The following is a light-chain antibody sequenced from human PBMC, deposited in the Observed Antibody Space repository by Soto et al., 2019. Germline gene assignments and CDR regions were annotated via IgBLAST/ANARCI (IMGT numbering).Light chain of an antibody. Sequence: EIVLTQSPGTLSLSPGERATLSCRASQSISSYYLAWYQQKPGQAPRLLIHAASSRATGIPDRFSGSGSGRDHTRTISRRDPEDYAVYYCQQYGTSRPWAFGQGTKVEIK. CDR1: QSISSYY. J-gene: IGKJ1*01. CDR2: AAS. CDR3: QQYGTSRPWA. V-gene: IGKV3-20*01.